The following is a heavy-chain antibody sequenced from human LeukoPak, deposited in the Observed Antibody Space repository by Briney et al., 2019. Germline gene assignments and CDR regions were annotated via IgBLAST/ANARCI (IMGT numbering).Heavy chain of an antibody. CDR1: GFTFSSYS. Sequence: GGSLRLSCAASGFTFSSYSMNWVRQAPGKGLEWVSSISSSSSYIYYADSVKGRFTISRDNAKNSLYLQMNSLRAEDTALYYCARGTTYYYGSGSPPFDYWGQGTLVTVSS. D-gene: IGHD3-10*01. CDR2: ISSSSSYI. CDR3: ARGTTYYYGSGSPPFDY. V-gene: IGHV3-21*01. J-gene: IGHJ4*02.